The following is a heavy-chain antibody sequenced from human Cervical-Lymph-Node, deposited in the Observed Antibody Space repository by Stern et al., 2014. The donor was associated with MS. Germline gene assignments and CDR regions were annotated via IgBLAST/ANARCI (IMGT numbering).Heavy chain of an antibody. Sequence: VQLVESGGGLIQPGESLSLSCAASGFAVSSNYISWVRQAPGQGLEWVSLXSSGCLTYDADSVKGRFISSRVNSKNTLYLQLSSLRVEDTAVYDCAVDNGDYGPGCHYYGMDVWGQGTTVAVSS. J-gene: IGHJ6*02. CDR1: GFAVSSNY. V-gene: IGHV3-53*01. CDR3: AVDNGDYGPGCHYYGMDV. D-gene: IGHD4-17*01. CDR2: XSSGCLT.